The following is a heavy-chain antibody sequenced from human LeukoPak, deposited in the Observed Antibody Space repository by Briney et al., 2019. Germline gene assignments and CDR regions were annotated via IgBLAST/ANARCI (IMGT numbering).Heavy chain of an antibody. J-gene: IGHJ4*02. CDR1: GGSLSGYY. D-gene: IGHD1-26*01. CDR3: ARVVGAT. CDR2: INHSGST. Sequence: PSETLSLTCAVYGGSLSGYYWSWIRQPPGKGLEWIGEINHSGSTNYNPSLKSRATISVDTSKNQFSLKLSSVTAADTAVYYCARVVGATWGQGTLVTVSS. V-gene: IGHV4-34*01.